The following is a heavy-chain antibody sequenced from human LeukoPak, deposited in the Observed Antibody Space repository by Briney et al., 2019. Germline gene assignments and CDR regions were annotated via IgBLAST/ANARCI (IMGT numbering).Heavy chain of an antibody. V-gene: IGHV3-7*05. CDR3: TTDTPTGVSGWYGYFQH. CDR2: IREDGSEK. J-gene: IGHJ1*01. D-gene: IGHD6-19*01. CDR1: GFTFSTYW. Sequence: PGGSLRLSCAASGFTFSTYWMSWVRQAPGKGLEWVANIREDGSEKYYVDSVKGRFTISRDNAKNSLHLQMNSLKTEDTAVYSCTTDTPTGVSGWYGYFQHWGQGTLVTVSS.